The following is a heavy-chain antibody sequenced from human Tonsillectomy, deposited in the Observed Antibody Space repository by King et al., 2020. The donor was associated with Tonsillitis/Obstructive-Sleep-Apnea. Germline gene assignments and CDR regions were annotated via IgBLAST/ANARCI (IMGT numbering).Heavy chain of an antibody. Sequence: VQLVESGAEVKKPGESLRISCKGFGYSFTSYWISWVRQMPGKGLEWMGRIDPSDSYTNCSPSFQGHVTISADKSISTAYLQWSSLKASDTAMYCCARGGSGSYLREGWFDPLGQGSLVTVSS. V-gene: IGHV5-10-1*03. D-gene: IGHD3-10*01. CDR1: GYSFTSYW. CDR3: ARGGSGSYLREGWFDP. CDR2: IDPSDSYT. J-gene: IGHJ5*02.